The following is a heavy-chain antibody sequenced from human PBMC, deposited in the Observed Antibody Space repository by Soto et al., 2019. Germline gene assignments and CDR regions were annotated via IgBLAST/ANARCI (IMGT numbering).Heavy chain of an antibody. V-gene: IGHV4-34*01. Sequence: PSETLSLTCAVYGGSFSSYYLSWIRQPPGKGLEWIGEVNDGGRPNYSVSLRSRLTISLDTSKNQFSLKLSSVTAADTAVYYCARESYYGSGATVVGYWGLGTLVTVSS. CDR1: GGSFSSYY. D-gene: IGHD3-10*01. J-gene: IGHJ4*02. CDR2: VNDGGRP. CDR3: ARESYYGSGATVVGY.